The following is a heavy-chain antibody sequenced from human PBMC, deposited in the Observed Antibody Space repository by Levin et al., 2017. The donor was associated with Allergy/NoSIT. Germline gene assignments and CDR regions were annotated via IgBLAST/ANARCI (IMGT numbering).Heavy chain of an antibody. CDR2: IIPIFGTA. D-gene: IGHD2-2*01. V-gene: IGHV1-69*13. CDR3: ARAPGTWEGYGSSTSCYQTFDY. Sequence: SVKVSCKASGGTFSSYAISWVRQAPGQGLEWMGGIIPIFGTANYAQKFQGRVTITADESTSTAYMELSSLRAEDTAVYYCARAPGTWEGYGSSTSCYQTFDYWGQGTLVTVSS. J-gene: IGHJ4*02. CDR1: GGTFSSYA.